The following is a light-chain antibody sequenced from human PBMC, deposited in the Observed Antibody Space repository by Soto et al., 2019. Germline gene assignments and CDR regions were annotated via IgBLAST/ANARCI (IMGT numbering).Light chain of an antibody. CDR3: LQDYNLPYT. J-gene: IGKJ2*01. CDR1: QSISSSY. Sequence: EIVMTQSPATLSLSPGERATFSCRASQSISSSYLSWYQHKPGQAPRLLIYGASTRATGIPARFSGSGSGTDFTLTISSLQPEDFAVYYCLQDYNLPYTFGQGTKLEIK. V-gene: IGKV3D-7*01. CDR2: GAS.